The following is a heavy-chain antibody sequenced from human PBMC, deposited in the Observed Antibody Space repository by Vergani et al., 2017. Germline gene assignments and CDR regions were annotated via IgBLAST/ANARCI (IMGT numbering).Heavy chain of an antibody. CDR2: ISSSSSYI. Sequence: EVQLVESGGGLVKPGGSLRLSCAASGFTFSSYSMNWVRQAPGKGLEWVSSISSSSSYIYYADSVKGRFTISRHNSKNTLYLQMNSLRAEDTAVYYCASSARDFDWLSPFDPWGQGTLVTVSS. CDR3: ASSARDFDWLSPFDP. D-gene: IGHD3-9*01. J-gene: IGHJ5*02. CDR1: GFTFSSYS. V-gene: IGHV3-21*04.